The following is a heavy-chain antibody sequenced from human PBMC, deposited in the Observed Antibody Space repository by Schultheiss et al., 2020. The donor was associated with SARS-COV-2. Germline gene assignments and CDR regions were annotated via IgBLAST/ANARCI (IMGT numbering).Heavy chain of an antibody. Sequence: GGSLRLSCAASGFTFSDYYMNWIRQAPGKGLEWVSYISRSVSTIYYADSVKGRFTISRDNAKNSLYLQMNSLRAEDTAVYYCAKDTAMGDDAFDIWGQGTMVTVSS. D-gene: IGHD5-18*01. J-gene: IGHJ3*02. CDR3: AKDTAMGDDAFDI. CDR1: GFTFSDYY. V-gene: IGHV3-11*01. CDR2: ISRSVSTI.